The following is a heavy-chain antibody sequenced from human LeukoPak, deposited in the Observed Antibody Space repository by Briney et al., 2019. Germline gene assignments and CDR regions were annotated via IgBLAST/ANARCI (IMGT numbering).Heavy chain of an antibody. CDR3: ARGRRDYSNYAAWFDP. D-gene: IGHD4-11*01. V-gene: IGHV4-59*12. Sequence: SETLSLTCTVSGGSISGYYWSWIRQSPGKGLEWIAYIYYSGSTNYNPSLKSRVTISVDTSKNQFSLKLSSVTAADTAVYYCARGRRDYSNYAAWFDPWGQGTLVTVSS. CDR1: GGSISGYY. J-gene: IGHJ5*02. CDR2: IYYSGST.